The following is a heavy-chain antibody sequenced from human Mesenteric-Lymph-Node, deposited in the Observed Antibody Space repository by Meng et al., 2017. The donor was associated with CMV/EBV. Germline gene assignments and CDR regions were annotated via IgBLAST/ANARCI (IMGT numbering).Heavy chain of an antibody. J-gene: IGHJ3*02. Sequence: GGSLRLSCAASGFTFSTYVMNWVRQAPGEGLEWVSCISSGNGYTYYADSVKGRFTISRDNAKNSLYLQMNSLRAEDTALYYCARVSHDAFDIWGQGTVVT. V-gene: IGHV3-21*04. CDR3: ARVSHDAFDI. CDR1: GFTFSTYV. CDR2: ISSGNGYT.